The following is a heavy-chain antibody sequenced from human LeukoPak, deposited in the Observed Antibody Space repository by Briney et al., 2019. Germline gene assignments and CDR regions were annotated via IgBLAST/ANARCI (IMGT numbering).Heavy chain of an antibody. Sequence: SETLSLTCTVSGGSISSSSYYWGWIRQPPGKGLEWIRSIYYSGSTYYNPSLKSRVTISVDTSKNQFSLKLSSVTAADTAVYYCARGSRMVRGIIHWFDPWGQGTLVTVSS. CDR3: ARGSRMVRGIIHWFDP. V-gene: IGHV4-39*01. CDR2: IYYSGST. CDR1: GGSISSSSYY. J-gene: IGHJ5*02. D-gene: IGHD3-10*01.